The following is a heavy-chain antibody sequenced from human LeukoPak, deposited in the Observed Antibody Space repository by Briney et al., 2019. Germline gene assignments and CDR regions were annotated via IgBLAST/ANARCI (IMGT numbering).Heavy chain of an antibody. CDR2: ITINIDRT. Sequence: QPGGSLRLSCSASGFTFSYYAMHWVRQAPGKGLEYVSAITINIDRTFYADSVQGRFTISRDNSANTLYLQMSSLRPEDTAVYYCVKPARGSGIQNGFDYWGQGTLVTVSS. D-gene: IGHD3-10*01. J-gene: IGHJ4*02. CDR3: VKPARGSGIQNGFDY. V-gene: IGHV3-64D*06. CDR1: GFTFSYYA.